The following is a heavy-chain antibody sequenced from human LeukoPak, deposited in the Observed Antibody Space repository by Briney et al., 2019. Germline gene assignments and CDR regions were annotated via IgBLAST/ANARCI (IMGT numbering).Heavy chain of an antibody. CDR2: IWYDGSNK. CDR3: ARDRHYNMDV. V-gene: IGHV3-33*01. Sequence: PGRSLRLSCSASGFTFSSCGMHWVRQAPGKGLEWVAFIWYDGSNKYYTDSVKGRFTISRDNAQNTLYLQMNSLRAEDTAVYYCARDRHYNMDVWGQGTTVTVSS. CDR1: GFTFSSCG. J-gene: IGHJ6*02.